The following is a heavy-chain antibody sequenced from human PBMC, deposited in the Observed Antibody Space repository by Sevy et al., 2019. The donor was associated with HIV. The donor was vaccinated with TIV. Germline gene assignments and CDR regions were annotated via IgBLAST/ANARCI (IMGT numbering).Heavy chain of an antibody. J-gene: IGHJ4*02. CDR3: ASDLTPSATTVPHFDY. CDR1: GFTFSSYA. V-gene: IGHV3-23*01. CDR2: IRGSGGST. D-gene: IGHD4-17*01. Sequence: GGSLRLSCAASGFTFSSYAMSWGRQAPGKGLELVSTIRGSGGSTYYADSMKGRFTSSRDNAKNSLYLQMNSLRAEETAVYYCASDLTPSATTVPHFDYWGRGTLVTVSS.